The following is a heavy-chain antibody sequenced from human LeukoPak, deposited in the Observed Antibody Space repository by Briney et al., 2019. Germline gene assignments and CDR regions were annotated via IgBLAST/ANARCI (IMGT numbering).Heavy chain of an antibody. Sequence: SETLSLTCTVSGYSISSGYYWGWIRQPPGKGLEWIGSIYYSGSTYYNPSLKSRVTISVDTSKNQFSLKLSSVTAADTAVYYCARQGSMVRGVIISGSDYWGQGTLVTVSS. V-gene: IGHV4-38-2*02. CDR1: GYSISSGYY. CDR2: IYYSGST. CDR3: ARQGSMVRGVIISGSDY. J-gene: IGHJ4*02. D-gene: IGHD3-10*01.